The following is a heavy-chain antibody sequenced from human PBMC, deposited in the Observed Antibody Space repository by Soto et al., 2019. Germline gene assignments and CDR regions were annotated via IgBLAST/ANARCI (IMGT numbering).Heavy chain of an antibody. CDR2: INAGNGNT. CDR3: ARVSYDYDTSGSRGLDV. J-gene: IGHJ6*02. CDR1: GYTFTTYA. Sequence: ASVKVSCKASGYTFTTYAIHWVRQAPGQRLEWMGWINAGNGNTKYSQKFQGRVTITRDTSASTAYMELSSLRYEDTAVYYCARVSYDYDTSGSRGLDVWGQGTTVTVSS. V-gene: IGHV1-3*01. D-gene: IGHD3-22*01.